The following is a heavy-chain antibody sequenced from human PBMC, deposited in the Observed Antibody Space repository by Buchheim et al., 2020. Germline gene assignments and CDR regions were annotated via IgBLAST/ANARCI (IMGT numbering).Heavy chain of an antibody. Sequence: QVQLVESGGGVVQPGRSLRLSCAASGFTFSSYGMHWVRQAPGKGLEWVAVIWYDGSNKYYADSVKGRFTISRDNFKNTLYLQMNKLRAEDTDVYYCARGDTVGFYYYYMNVWGKGTT. CDR2: IWYDGSNK. V-gene: IGHV3-33*01. D-gene: IGHD4-17*01. CDR3: ARGDTVGFYYYYMNV. CDR1: GFTFSSYG. J-gene: IGHJ6*03.